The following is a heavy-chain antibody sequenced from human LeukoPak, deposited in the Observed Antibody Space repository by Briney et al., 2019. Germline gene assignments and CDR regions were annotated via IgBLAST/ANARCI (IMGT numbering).Heavy chain of an antibody. J-gene: IGHJ4*02. CDR1: GYTSTGYY. Sequence: GASVKVSCKTSGYTSTGYYLHWGRQAPGQRPEWRGGIDPDSGGTHYVQKFQGRVTVTRDTSITTVHMELSGLTSDDTAVYYCARVPGPYTTSRFDFWGQGTLVPVSS. D-gene: IGHD2-2*02. CDR2: IDPDSGGT. V-gene: IGHV1-2*02. CDR3: ARVPGPYTTSRFDF.